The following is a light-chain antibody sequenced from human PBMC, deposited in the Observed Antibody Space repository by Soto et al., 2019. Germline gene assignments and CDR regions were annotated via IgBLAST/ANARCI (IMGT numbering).Light chain of an antibody. CDR2: EVS. CDR3: CSYTGNTTPV. J-gene: IGLJ3*02. Sequence: QSVLTQPASVSGSPGQSITISCTGTSNDVGGYAYVSWYQQYPGKAPKLVISEVSNRPSGVSHRFSGSRSGNTASLTTSGLQAEDEADYHCCSYTGNTTPVFGGGTKLTVL. CDR1: SNDVGGYAY. V-gene: IGLV2-14*01.